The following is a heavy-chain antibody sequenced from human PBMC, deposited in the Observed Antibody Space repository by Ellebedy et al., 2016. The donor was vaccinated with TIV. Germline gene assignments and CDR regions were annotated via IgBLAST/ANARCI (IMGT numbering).Heavy chain of an antibody. CDR2: ISGSSNYI. V-gene: IGHV3-21*06. Sequence: PGGSLRLSCAASGFTFNTYNINWIRRSPGKGLEWVSSISGSSNYIFYADSLEGRFTVSRDNSKNTVYLQMNSLRAEDTAVYYCARPQFGDYDAFEIWGQGAPVTVSS. D-gene: IGHD4-17*01. CDR1: GFTFNTYN. CDR3: ARPQFGDYDAFEI. J-gene: IGHJ3*02.